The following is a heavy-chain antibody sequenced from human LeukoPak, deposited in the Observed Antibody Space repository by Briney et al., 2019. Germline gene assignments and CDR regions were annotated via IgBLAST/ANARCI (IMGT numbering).Heavy chain of an antibody. J-gene: IGHJ1*01. CDR3: TSWGDTTAEYFQR. V-gene: IGHV3-48*01. CDR2: ISSSSSTI. D-gene: IGHD2-21*02. CDR1: GLTVSSYS. Sequence: PGGSLRLSCVASGLTVSSYSMNWVRQAPGKGLEWVSYISSSSSTIYYADSVKGRFTISRDNAKNSLDLQMNSLRAEDTAVYYCTSWGDTTAEYFQRWGQGTLVTVSS.